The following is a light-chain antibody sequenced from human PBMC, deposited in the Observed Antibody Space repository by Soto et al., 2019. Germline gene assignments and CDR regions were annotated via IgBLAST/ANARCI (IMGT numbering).Light chain of an antibody. CDR2: GAS. Sequence: EIVLTQSPGTLSLSPGERATLSCRASQSVSSQLAWYQQKPGQAPRLLTYGASNRATGIPDRFSGSGSGTDFTLTISRLEPEDFAVYYCQQFGHSPITFGQGTRLEIK. J-gene: IGKJ5*01. V-gene: IGKV3-20*01. CDR3: QQFGHSPIT. CDR1: QSVSSQ.